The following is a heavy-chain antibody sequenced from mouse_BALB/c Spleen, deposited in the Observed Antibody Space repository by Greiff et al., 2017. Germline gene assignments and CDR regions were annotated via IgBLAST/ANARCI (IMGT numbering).Heavy chain of an antibody. CDR2: ISSGGSYT. CDR1: GFTFSSYA. J-gene: IGHJ3*01. Sequence: EVQVVESGGGLVKPGGSLKLSCAASGFTFSSYAMSWVRQTPEKRLEWVATISSGGSYTYYPDSVKGRFTISRDNAKNTLYLQMSSLRSEDTAMYYCARHGRGDGFAYWGQGTLVTVSA. V-gene: IGHV5-9-3*01. CDR3: ARHGRGDGFAY. D-gene: IGHD2-13*01.